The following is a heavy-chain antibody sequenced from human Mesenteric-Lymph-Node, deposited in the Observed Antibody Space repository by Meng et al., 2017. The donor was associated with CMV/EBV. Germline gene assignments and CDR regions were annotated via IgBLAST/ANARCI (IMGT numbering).Heavy chain of an antibody. Sequence: GSLRLSCTVSGDSVSGGSYYWTWIRQAPGKGLEWIGYIYNSVSTNYNPSLKSRVTISVDTSKNQFSLKLTSVTAADTAVYYCARTDLGYCSGGSCYVGGYWGQGTLVTVSS. V-gene: IGHV4-61*01. CDR2: IYNSVST. J-gene: IGHJ4*02. D-gene: IGHD2-15*01. CDR3: ARTDLGYCSGGSCYVGGY. CDR1: GDSVSGGSYY.